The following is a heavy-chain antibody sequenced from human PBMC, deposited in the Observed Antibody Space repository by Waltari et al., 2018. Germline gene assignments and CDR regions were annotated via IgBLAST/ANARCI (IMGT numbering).Heavy chain of an antibody. Sequence: QLVESGGGLVKPGGSLRRSCSASGFTFRSWGMNWVRQAPGKGLEWIASITSGSTYIFYADAVKGRFTISRDDAKDSLYLQVDSLRAEDTSVYYCTRDVYGSGGDYFEPWGQGTLVTVSS. J-gene: IGHJ4*02. CDR3: TRDVYGSGGDYFEP. CDR1: GFTFRSWG. V-gene: IGHV3-21*02. D-gene: IGHD6-19*01. CDR2: ITSGSTYI.